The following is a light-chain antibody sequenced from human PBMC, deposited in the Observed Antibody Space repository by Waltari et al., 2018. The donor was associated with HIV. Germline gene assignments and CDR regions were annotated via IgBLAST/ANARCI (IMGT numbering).Light chain of an antibody. V-gene: IGLV1-44*01. Sequence: QSMLTQPPSASGTPGPRVTISCSGSSSNIGRNTVNWYQQLPGTAPKLLIYSSNHRPSGVPDRFSGSKSGTSASLAISGLQSEDEADYYCATWDDSLNGRVFGGGTKLTVL. CDR1: SSNIGRNT. CDR3: ATWDDSLNGRV. CDR2: SSN. J-gene: IGLJ3*02.